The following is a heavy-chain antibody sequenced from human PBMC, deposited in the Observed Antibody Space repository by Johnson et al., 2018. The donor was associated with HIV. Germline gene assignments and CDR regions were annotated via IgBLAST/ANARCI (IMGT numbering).Heavy chain of an antibody. V-gene: IGHV3-11*01. CDR2: ISSSGSTI. CDR3: AKDYGWLVNSPDAFDI. Sequence: QVQLVESGGGLVKPGGSLRLSCAASGFTFRDYYMNWMRQAPGKGLEWVSHISSSGSTIYCADSVKGRFTLSRYNAKNTLYLQMNSLRAEDTAVYYCAKDYGWLVNSPDAFDIWGQGTMVTVSS. CDR1: GFTFRDYY. J-gene: IGHJ3*02. D-gene: IGHD6-19*01.